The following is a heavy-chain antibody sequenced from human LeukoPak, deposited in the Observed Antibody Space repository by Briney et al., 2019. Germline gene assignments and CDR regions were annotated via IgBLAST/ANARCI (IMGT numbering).Heavy chain of an antibody. CDR1: GFTFDDYA. D-gene: IGHD3-10*01. CDR2: ISWDGGST. V-gene: IGHV3-43D*03. Sequence: PGGSLRLSCAASGFTFDDYAMHWVRQAPGKGLEWVSLISWDGGSTYYADSVKGRFTISRDNSKNSLYLQMNSLRAEDTALYYCARGWFGESRGISVDYWGQGTLVTVSS. CDR3: ARGWFGESRGISVDY. J-gene: IGHJ4*02.